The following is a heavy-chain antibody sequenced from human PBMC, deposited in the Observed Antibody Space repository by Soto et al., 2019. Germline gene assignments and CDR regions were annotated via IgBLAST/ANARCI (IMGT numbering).Heavy chain of an antibody. D-gene: IGHD2-2*01. V-gene: IGHV4-34*01. CDR1: GGSFSGYY. J-gene: IGHJ6*03. CDR2: INHSGST. CDR3: ARDVPAAPVYYYYYYMDV. Sequence: PEQTMSLTCAVYGGSFSGYYWSWIRKPPGKGLEWIGEINHSGSTNYNPSLKSRVTISVDTSKNQFSLKLSSVTAADTAVYYCARDVPAAPVYYYYYYMDVWGKGTTVTVSS.